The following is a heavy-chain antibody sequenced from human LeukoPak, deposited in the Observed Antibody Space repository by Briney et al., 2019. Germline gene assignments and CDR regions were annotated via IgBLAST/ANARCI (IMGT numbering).Heavy chain of an antibody. CDR3: TTDPSPEEAAAEDY. V-gene: IGHV3-15*07. Sequence: GGPLRLSCAASGFTFSNAWMNWVRQAPGKGLEWVGRIKSKTDGGTTDYAAPVKGRFTISRDDSKNTLYLQMNSLKTEDTAVYYCTTDPSPEEAAAEDYWGQGTLVTVSS. CDR1: GFTFSNAW. D-gene: IGHD6-13*01. CDR2: IKSKTDGGTT. J-gene: IGHJ4*02.